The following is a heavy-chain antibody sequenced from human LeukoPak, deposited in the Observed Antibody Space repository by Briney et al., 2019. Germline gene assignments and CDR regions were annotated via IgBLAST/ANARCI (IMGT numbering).Heavy chain of an antibody. J-gene: IGHJ6*02. CDR1: GFTFSSYA. D-gene: IGHD2-21*01. CDR3: ARGEGYCGGDCYYGMDV. CDR2: ISYDGSNK. Sequence: GGSLRLSCATSGFTFSSYAMHWVRQAPGKGLEWVAVISYDGSNKYYADSVKGRFTISRDNSKNTLYLQMNSLRAEDTAVYYCARGEGYCGGDCYYGMDVWGQGTTVTVSS. V-gene: IGHV3-30-3*01.